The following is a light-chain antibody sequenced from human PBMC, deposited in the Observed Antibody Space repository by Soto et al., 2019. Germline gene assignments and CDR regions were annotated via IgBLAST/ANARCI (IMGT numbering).Light chain of an antibody. V-gene: IGKV1-39*01. CDR2: AAY. CDR3: QQTSSTPT. J-gene: IGKJ4*01. Sequence: DIQMTQSPSSLSASVGDTVTITCRASQSISTYLTWYQQKPGKAPKLLIYAAYTLQSGVPSRFSGSGSGTDFTLTISNLQPEDFATYYCQQTSSTPTFGGGTKVDI. CDR1: QSISTY.